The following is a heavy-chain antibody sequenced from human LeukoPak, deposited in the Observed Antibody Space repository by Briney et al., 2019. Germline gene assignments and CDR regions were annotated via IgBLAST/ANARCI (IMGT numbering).Heavy chain of an antibody. CDR2: ISCDGSNK. V-gene: IGHV3-30*18. CDR1: GFTFSSYG. J-gene: IGHJ4*02. CDR3: AKDRSITMVRGVMRD. D-gene: IGHD3-10*01. Sequence: GGSLRLSCAASGFTFSSYGMHWVRQAPGKGLEWVAAISCDGSNKYYADSVKGRFTISRDNSKNTLYLQMNSLRAEDTAVYYCAKDRSITMVRGVMRDWGQGTLVTVSS.